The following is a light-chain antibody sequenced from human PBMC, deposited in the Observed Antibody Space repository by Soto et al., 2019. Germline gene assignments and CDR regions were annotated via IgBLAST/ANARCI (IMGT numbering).Light chain of an antibody. CDR2: AAS. V-gene: IGKV1-12*01. CDR3: QQGLCFPIT. CDR1: QDVSTW. J-gene: IGKJ5*01. Sequence: DIQMTQSPSSVSASVGDTVTITCRASQDVSTWLAWYQQRPGKAPNLLIYAASSLQIVVPSRFSGSGSGTDFTLTIACLQPEDFATYYCQQGLCFPITFGQGTRLDIK.